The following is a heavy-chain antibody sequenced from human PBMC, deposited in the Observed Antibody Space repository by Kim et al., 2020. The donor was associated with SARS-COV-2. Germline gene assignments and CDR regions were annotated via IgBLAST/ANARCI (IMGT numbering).Heavy chain of an antibody. Sequence: SETLSLTCAVSGDSITTRNWWSWVRQPPGTGLEWIGEIYHSGHTNYNPSLKSRVSISVDKSKNQFSLNLSSVTAADTAVYYCARLWTDPGSYFRFDYWGRGTLVTVSS. V-gene: IGHV4-4*02. CDR3: ARLWTDPGSYFRFDY. CDR1: GDSITTRNW. CDR2: IYHSGHT. D-gene: IGHD1-26*01. J-gene: IGHJ4*02.